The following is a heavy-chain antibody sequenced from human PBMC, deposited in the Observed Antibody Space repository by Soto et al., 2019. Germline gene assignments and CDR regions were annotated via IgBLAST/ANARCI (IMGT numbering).Heavy chain of an antibody. V-gene: IGHV4-39*01. CDR2: IYYSGST. CDR3: AGLKYFHSSDYLVH. J-gene: IGHJ4*02. Sequence: SETLSLTCTVCGGSISSSSYYWGWIRQPPGKGLEWIGSIYYSGSTHYNPSLKSRVTISVDTSKNQFSLKLSSVTAADTAVYYCAGLKYFHSSDYLVHWGQGPRVT. CDR1: GGSISSSSYY. D-gene: IGHD3-22*01.